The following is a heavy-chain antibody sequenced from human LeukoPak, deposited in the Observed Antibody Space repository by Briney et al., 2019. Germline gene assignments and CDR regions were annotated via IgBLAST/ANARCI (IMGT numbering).Heavy chain of an antibody. J-gene: IGHJ3*02. D-gene: IGHD3-22*01. CDR3: ARTYYDSSGYYHGAFDI. Sequence: ASVKVSCKASGYTFTGYYMHWVRQAPGQGLEWMGWINPNSGGTNYAQKFQGRVTMTRDTSISTAYMELSRLRSDDTAVYYCARTYYDSSGYYHGAFDIWGQGTMVTVSS. V-gene: IGHV1-2*02. CDR1: GYTFTGYY. CDR2: INPNSGGT.